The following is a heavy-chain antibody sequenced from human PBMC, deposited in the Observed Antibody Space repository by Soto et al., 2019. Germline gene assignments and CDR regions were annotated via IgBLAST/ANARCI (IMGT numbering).Heavy chain of an antibody. Sequence: GASVKVSCKVSGYTLTELSMHWVRQAPGKGLEWMGGFDPEDGETIYAQKFQGRVTMTEDTSTDAAYMELSSLRSEDTAVYYCATQMLAAAAPFDYWGQGTLVTVSS. CDR2: FDPEDGET. J-gene: IGHJ4*02. V-gene: IGHV1-24*01. D-gene: IGHD6-13*01. CDR1: GYTLTELS. CDR3: ATQMLAAAAPFDY.